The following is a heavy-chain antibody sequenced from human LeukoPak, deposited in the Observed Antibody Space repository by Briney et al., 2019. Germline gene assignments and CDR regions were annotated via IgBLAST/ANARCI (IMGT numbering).Heavy chain of an antibody. J-gene: IGHJ4*02. Sequence: SGTLSLTCGVSGGSSSGTNWWSWVRQPPGQGLEWIGEISLARQTNYNPSLNGRVTMSLDKSSNQLSLHLTSVTAADTATYFCSRESGPFCPFGYWGQGTLVIVSS. CDR1: GGSSSGTNW. V-gene: IGHV4-4*02. D-gene: IGHD1-26*01. CDR2: ISLARQT. CDR3: SRESGPFCPFGY.